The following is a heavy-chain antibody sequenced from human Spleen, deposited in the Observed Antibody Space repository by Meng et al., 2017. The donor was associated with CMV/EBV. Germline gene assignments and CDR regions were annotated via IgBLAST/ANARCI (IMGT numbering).Heavy chain of an antibody. Sequence: SLKISCAASGFTFHDYAMHWVRQAPGKGLEWVSGISWNSRRIGYADSVKGRFTISRDNAKNFLYLQMNSLRAEDTAFYYCAKEGTTVVDFYYSVWTSGAKGPRSPSP. CDR2: ISWNSRRI. CDR3: AKEGTTVVDFYYSVWTS. CDR1: GFTFHDYA. D-gene: IGHD4-23*01. J-gene: IGHJ6*02. V-gene: IGHV3-9*01.